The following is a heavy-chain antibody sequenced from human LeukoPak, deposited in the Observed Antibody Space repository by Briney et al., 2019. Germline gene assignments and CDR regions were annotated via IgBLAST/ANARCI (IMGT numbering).Heavy chain of an antibody. V-gene: IGHV4-59*01. CDR2: IYYSGST. J-gene: IGHJ3*02. CDR1: GGSISSYY. Sequence: SETLSLTCTVSGGSISSYYWSWIRQPPGKGLEWIGYIYYSGSTNYNPSPKSRVTISVDTSKNQFSLKLSSVTAADTAVYYCARGNWNEMWAFDIWGQGTMVTVSS. D-gene: IGHD1-1*01. CDR3: ARGNWNEMWAFDI.